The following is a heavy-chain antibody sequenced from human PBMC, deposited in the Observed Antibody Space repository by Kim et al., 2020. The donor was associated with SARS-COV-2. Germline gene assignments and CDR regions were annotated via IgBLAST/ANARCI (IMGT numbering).Heavy chain of an antibody. CDR1: GYTFTSYY. V-gene: IGHV1-46*01. D-gene: IGHD3-3*01. CDR3: AIPSEDRDFWPEGIPYYYYGMDV. J-gene: IGHJ6*02. Sequence: ASVKVSCKASGYTFTSYYMHWVRQAPGQGLEWMGIINPSGGSTSYAQKFQGRVTMTRDTSTSTVYMELSSLRSEDTAVYYCAIPSEDRDFWPEGIPYYYYGMDVWGQGTTVTVSS. CDR2: INPSGGST.